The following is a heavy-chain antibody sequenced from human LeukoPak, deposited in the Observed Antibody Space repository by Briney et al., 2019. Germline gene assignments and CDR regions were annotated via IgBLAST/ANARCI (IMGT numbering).Heavy chain of an antibody. CDR1: GGSISSYY. CDR2: IYYTGST. CDR3: ARDAGYCSSSSCGAYFQH. V-gene: IGHV4-59*01. Sequence: PSDTLSLTCTVSGGSISSYYWSWIRQPPGKGLEWIGYIYYTGSTNYNPSLKSRVIISVDTSKNQFSLKLSSVTAADTAVYYCARDAGYCSSSSCGAYFQHWGQGTLVTVSS. J-gene: IGHJ1*01. D-gene: IGHD2-2*01.